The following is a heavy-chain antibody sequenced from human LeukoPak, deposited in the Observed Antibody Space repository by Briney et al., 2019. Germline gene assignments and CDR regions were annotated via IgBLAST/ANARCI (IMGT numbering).Heavy chain of an antibody. CDR2: INHSGST. J-gene: IGHJ4*02. D-gene: IGHD2-21*02. V-gene: IGHV4-34*01. Sequence: SETLSLTCAVYGGSFSGYYWSWIRQPPGKGLEWIGEINHSGSTNYNPSLKSRVTISVDTSKNQFSLKLSSVTAADTAVYYCARRDTRLPHFDYWGQGTLVTVSS. CDR1: GGSFSGYY. CDR3: ARRDTRLPHFDY.